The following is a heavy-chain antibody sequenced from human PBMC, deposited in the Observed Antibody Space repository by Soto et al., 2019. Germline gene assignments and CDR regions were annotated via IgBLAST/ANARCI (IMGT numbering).Heavy chain of an antibody. CDR1: GFTFSNAW. CDR2: IKSKTDGGTT. D-gene: IGHD3-22*01. V-gene: IGHV3-15*07. Sequence: EVQLVESGGGLVKPGGSLRLSCAASGFTFSNAWMNWVRQAPGKGLEWVGRIKSKTDGGTTDYAAPVKGRFTISRDESKNTLYLQMNSLKTEDTAVYYCTTDLPFTMIVVVKGAFDIWGQGTMVTVSS. CDR3: TTDLPFTMIVVVKGAFDI. J-gene: IGHJ3*02.